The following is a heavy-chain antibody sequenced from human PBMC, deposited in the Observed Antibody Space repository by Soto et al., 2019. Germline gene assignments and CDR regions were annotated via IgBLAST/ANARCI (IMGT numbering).Heavy chain of an antibody. J-gene: IGHJ6*02. CDR2: ISSSSSYI. V-gene: IGHV3-21*01. CDR1: GFTFSSYS. CDR3: ARDFRSAVRYYYYYGMDV. Sequence: GGSLRLSCAASGFTFSSYSMNWVRQAPGKGLEWVSSISSSSSYIYYADSVKGRFTISRDNAKNSLYLQMNSLRAKDTAVYYCARDFRSAVRYYYYYGMDVWGQGTTVTVSS. D-gene: IGHD4-4*01.